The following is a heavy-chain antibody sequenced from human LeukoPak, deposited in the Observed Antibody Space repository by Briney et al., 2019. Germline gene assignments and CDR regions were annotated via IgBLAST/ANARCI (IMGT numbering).Heavy chain of an antibody. Sequence: GASVKVSCKASGYTFTSYGISWVRQAPGQGRGWMGWSSVYNGKTDYAQTLQGRGTMTTDTSTSKAYMELQSLRSNDTAVYYYARDIRPYSDSSGYYGVRAFDIWGQGTMVTVSS. CDR1: GYTFTSYG. J-gene: IGHJ3*02. CDR2: SSVYNGKT. CDR3: ARDIRPYSDSSGYYGVRAFDI. V-gene: IGHV1-18*01. D-gene: IGHD3-22*01.